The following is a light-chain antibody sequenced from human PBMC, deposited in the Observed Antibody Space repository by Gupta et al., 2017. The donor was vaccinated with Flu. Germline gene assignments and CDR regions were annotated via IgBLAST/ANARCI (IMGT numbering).Light chain of an antibody. CDR3: QTWGTGIPV. CDR2: LHSDGSY. CDR1: SGHSSYA. J-gene: IGLJ3*02. V-gene: IGLV4-69*01. Sequence: KLTCTLSSGHSSYAIAWHQQQPEQGPRYLMKLHSDGSYSTGDGIPDLFSGSSSGAERYPTIASLQAEDEDDYYSQTWGTGIPVFGGGTKLTVL.